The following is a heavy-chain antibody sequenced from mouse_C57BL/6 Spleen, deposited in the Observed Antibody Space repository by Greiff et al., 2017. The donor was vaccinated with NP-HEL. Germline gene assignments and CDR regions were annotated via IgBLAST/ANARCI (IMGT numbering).Heavy chain of an antibody. D-gene: IGHD2-4*01. J-gene: IGHJ3*01. Sequence: EVKLVESGGGLVKPGGSLKLSCAASGFTFSSYAMSWVRQTPEKRLEWVATISDGGSYTYYPDNVKGRFPISRDNAKNNLYLQMSHLKSEDTAMYYCANSIYYDYQAWFAYWGQGTLVTVSA. CDR3: ANSIYYDYQAWFAY. V-gene: IGHV5-4*03. CDR2: ISDGGSYT. CDR1: GFTFSSYA.